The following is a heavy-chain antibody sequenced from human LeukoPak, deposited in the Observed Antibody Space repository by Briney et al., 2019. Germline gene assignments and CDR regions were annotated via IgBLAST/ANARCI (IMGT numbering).Heavy chain of an antibody. CDR2: INQDGSEK. D-gene: IGHD2-2*01. Sequence: PGGSLRLSCTASGFTFSSYWMSWVRQAPGKGLEWVANINQDGSEKYYVDSVKGRFTISRDNAKISLYLQMNSLRAEGTAVYYCARGRRVPAAMGNWFDPWGQGTLVTVSS. J-gene: IGHJ5*02. V-gene: IGHV3-7*01. CDR3: ARGRRVPAAMGNWFDP. CDR1: GFTFSSYW.